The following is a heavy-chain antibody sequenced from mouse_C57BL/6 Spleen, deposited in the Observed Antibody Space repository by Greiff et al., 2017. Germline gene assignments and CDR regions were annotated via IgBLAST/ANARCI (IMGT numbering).Heavy chain of an antibody. CDR2: IYPRSGNT. CDR3: ARGPTTVVARAMDY. V-gene: IGHV1-81*01. D-gene: IGHD1-1*01. CDR1: GYTFTSYG. J-gene: IGHJ4*01. Sequence: VQGVESGAELARPGASVKLSCKASGYTFTSYGISWVKQRTGQGLEWIGEIYPRSGNTYYNEKFKGKATLTADKSSSTAYLELRSLTSEDAAVYFCARGPTTVVARAMDYWGQGTSVTVSS.